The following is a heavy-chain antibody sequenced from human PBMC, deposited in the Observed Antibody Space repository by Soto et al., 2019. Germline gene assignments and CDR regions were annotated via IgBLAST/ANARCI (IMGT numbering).Heavy chain of an antibody. J-gene: IGHJ5*02. D-gene: IGHD6-13*01. CDR1: GGSISSSNW. CDR2: IYHSGST. Sequence: PSETLSLTCAVSGGSISSSNWWSWVRQPPGKGLEWIGEIYHSGSTNYNPSLKSRVTISVDKSKNQFSLKLSSVTAADTAVYYCARDRLPRGGDRIAAASNWFDPWGQGTLVTVSS. V-gene: IGHV4-4*02. CDR3: ARDRLPRGGDRIAAASNWFDP.